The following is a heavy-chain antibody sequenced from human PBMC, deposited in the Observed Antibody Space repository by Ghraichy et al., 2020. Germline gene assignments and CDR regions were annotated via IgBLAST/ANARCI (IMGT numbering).Heavy chain of an antibody. V-gene: IGHV3-49*03. Sequence: GGSLRLSCTASGFTFGDYAMSWFRQALGKGLEWVGFIRSKAYGGTTEYAASVKGRFTISRDDSKSIAYLQMNSLKTEDTAVYYCTTSIAAAGTPDYWGQGTLVTVSS. D-gene: IGHD6-13*01. CDR1: GFTFGDYA. CDR3: TTSIAAAGTPDY. CDR2: IRSKAYGGTT. J-gene: IGHJ4*02.